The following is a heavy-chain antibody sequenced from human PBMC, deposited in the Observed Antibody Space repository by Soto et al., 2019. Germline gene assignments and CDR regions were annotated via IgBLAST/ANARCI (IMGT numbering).Heavy chain of an antibody. CDR3: ARDTYKQRYGMDV. D-gene: IGHD1-1*01. CDR1: GGSISSYY. CDR2: IYYSGST. Sequence: SETLSLTFTVSGGSISSYYWSWIRQPPGKGLEWIGYIYYSGSTNYNPSLKSRVTISVDTSKNQFSLKLSSVTAADTAVYYCARDTYKQRYGMDVWGQGTTVTVSS. V-gene: IGHV4-59*01. J-gene: IGHJ6*02.